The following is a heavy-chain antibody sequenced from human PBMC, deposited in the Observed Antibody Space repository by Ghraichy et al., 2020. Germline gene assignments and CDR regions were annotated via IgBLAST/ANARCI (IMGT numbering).Heavy chain of an antibody. CDR2: INHSGST. J-gene: IGHJ5*02. V-gene: IGHV4-34*01. CDR1: GGSFSGYY. CDR3: ARGPSPHNWFDP. Sequence: ETLSLTCAVYGGSFSGYYWSWIRQPPGKGLEWIGEINHSGSTNYNPSLKSRVTISVDTSKNQFSLKLSSVTAADTAVYYCARGPSPHNWFDPWGQGTLVTVSS.